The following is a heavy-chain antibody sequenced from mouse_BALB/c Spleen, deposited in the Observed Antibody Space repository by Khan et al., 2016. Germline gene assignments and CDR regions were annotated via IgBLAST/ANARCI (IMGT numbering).Heavy chain of an antibody. CDR1: GYTFSSYW. V-gene: IGHV1-9*01. J-gene: IGHJ2*01. D-gene: IGHD1-2*01. Sequence: QVQLKESGAVLMKPGASVRISCKATGYTFSSYWIEWIKQRPGHGLEWIGEILPGSGSTNYNEKFKGKATFTADTSSNTAYMQLSSLTSEDSVVYYCARDWLPYYWGQGTTLTVSS. CDR2: ILPGSGST. CDR3: ARDWLPYY.